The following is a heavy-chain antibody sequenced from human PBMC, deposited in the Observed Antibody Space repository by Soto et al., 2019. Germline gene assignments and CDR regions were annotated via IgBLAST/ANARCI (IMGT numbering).Heavy chain of an antibody. CDR2: INDRGSI. CDR1: GGSFSCYY. V-gene: IGHV4-34*01. J-gene: IGHJ2*01. D-gene: IGHD3-9*01. CDR3: ARESHDILTGAPWVWYFDL. Sequence: QVQLQQWGAGPLRPLETLSLTCGVSGGSFSCYYWSWIRQSPGKGLEWIGEINDRGSINYNPSLNSRVRISVDTSMNHYSLNLRSVTAADTAVYYCARESHDILTGAPWVWYFDLWGRGTLVTVSS.